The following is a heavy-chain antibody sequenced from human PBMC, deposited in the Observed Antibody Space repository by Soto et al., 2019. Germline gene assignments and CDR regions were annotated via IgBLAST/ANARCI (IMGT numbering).Heavy chain of an antibody. Sequence: QVQLVQSGAEEKKPGASVKVSRKASGYTFTSYAMHWVRQAPGQRLEWMGWINAGNGNTKYSQKFQGRVTITRDTSASTAYMELSSLRSEDTAVYYCARDLVGTDYYYYGMDVWGQGTTVTVSS. CDR3: ARDLVGTDYYYYGMDV. D-gene: IGHD1-26*01. J-gene: IGHJ6*02. V-gene: IGHV1-3*05. CDR2: INAGNGNT. CDR1: GYTFTSYA.